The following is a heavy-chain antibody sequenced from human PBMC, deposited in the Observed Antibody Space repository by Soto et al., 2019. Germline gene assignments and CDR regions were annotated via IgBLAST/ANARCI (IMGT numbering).Heavy chain of an antibody. Sequence: KPSETLSLTCAVSGSSISSSNWWSWVRQPPGKGLEWIGEIYHSGSTNYNPSLKSRVTISVDKSKNQFSLKLSSVTAADTAVYYCARGAYGIAALTYYYYGMDVWGQGTTVTVSS. V-gene: IGHV4-4*02. CDR1: GSSISSSNW. CDR2: IYHSGST. J-gene: IGHJ6*02. D-gene: IGHD6-13*01. CDR3: ARGAYGIAALTYYYYGMDV.